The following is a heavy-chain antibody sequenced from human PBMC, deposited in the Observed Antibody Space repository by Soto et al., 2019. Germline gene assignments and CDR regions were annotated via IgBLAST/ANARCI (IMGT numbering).Heavy chain of an antibody. Sequence: ASVKVSCKVSGYTLTELSMHWVRQAPGKGLEWMGGFDPEDGETIYAQKFLGRVTMTEDTSTDTAYMELSSLRSEDTAVYYCATAATHENSSSWYWYYYYGMDVWGQGTTVTVSS. D-gene: IGHD6-13*01. CDR2: FDPEDGET. J-gene: IGHJ6*02. CDR3: ATAATHENSSSWYWYYYYGMDV. V-gene: IGHV1-24*01. CDR1: GYTLTELS.